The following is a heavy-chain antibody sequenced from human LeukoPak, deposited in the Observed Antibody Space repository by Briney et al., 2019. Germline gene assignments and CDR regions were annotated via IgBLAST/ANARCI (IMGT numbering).Heavy chain of an antibody. Sequence: GASVKVSCKASGYTFTDYWIHWVRQAPGQGLEWMGWINPNSGGTNYAQKFQGRVTMTRDTSISTAYMELSRLRSDDTAVYYCATSTGWELPYFDYSGQGTLVTVFS. CDR3: ATSTGWELPYFDY. J-gene: IGHJ4*02. D-gene: IGHD1-26*01. CDR2: INPNSGGT. V-gene: IGHV1-2*02. CDR1: GYTFTDYW.